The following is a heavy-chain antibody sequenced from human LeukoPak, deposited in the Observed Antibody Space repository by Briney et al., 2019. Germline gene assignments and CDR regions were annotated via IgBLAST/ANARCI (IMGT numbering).Heavy chain of an antibody. Sequence: GSLRLSCAASGFTFSSYSLNWVRQAPGKGLEWVSYIGSSDSTIYYADSVKGRFTISRDNAKNSLYLQMNSLRAEDTAVYYCARGRGGDDWGQGTLVTVSS. CDR1: GFTFSSYS. D-gene: IGHD2-21*01. CDR2: IGSSDSTI. CDR3: ARGRGGDD. J-gene: IGHJ4*02. V-gene: IGHV3-48*04.